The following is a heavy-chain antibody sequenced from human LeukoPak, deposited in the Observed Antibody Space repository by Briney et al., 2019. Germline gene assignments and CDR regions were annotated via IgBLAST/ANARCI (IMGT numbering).Heavy chain of an antibody. Sequence: PSETLSLTCAVYGGSFSGYYWSWIRQPPGKGLEWIGEINHSGSTNYNPSLKSRVTISVDTSKNQFSLKLSSVTAADTAVYYCARHARGGRAAAARGYYYMDVWGKGTTVTISS. CDR1: GGSFSGYY. D-gene: IGHD6-13*01. V-gene: IGHV4-34*01. CDR2: INHSGST. CDR3: ARHARGGRAAAARGYYYMDV. J-gene: IGHJ6*03.